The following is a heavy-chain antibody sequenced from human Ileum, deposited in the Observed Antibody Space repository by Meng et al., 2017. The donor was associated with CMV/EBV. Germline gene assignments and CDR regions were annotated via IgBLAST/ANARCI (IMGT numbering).Heavy chain of an antibody. Sequence: GESLKISCAASEFTFSDYSMNWARQAPGKGLEWVSYISSRSNSIYYADSVKGRFTISRDNAKNSLYLQMNSLRAEDTAVYYCARGGRGNYYFYFGMDVWGQGTTVTVSS. CDR2: ISSRSNSI. CDR1: EFTFSDYS. V-gene: IGHV3-48*04. J-gene: IGHJ6*02. D-gene: IGHD3-16*01. CDR3: ARGGRGNYYFYFGMDV.